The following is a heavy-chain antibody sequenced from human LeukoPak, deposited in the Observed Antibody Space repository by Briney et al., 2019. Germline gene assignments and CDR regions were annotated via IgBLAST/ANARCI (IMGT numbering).Heavy chain of an antibody. Sequence: SETLSLTCTVSGGSISSSSYYWGWIRQPPGKGLEWIGSIYYSGSTYYNLSLKSRVTISVDTSKNQFSLKLSSVTAADTAVYYCARSLLGRSSWAYYYYMDVWGKGTTVTVSS. D-gene: IGHD6-13*01. CDR2: IYYSGST. CDR3: ARSLLGRSSWAYYYYMDV. CDR1: GGSISSSSYY. J-gene: IGHJ6*03. V-gene: IGHV4-39*07.